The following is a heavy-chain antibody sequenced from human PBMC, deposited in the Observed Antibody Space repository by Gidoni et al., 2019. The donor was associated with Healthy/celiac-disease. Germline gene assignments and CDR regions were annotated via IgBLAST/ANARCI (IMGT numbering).Heavy chain of an antibody. D-gene: IGHD4-17*01. CDR1: GGSLSSSSYY. CDR3: ARHFYGVHAFDI. J-gene: IGHJ3*02. V-gene: IGHV4-39*01. CDR2: IYYSGST. Sequence: QLQLQESGPGLVKPSETLSLTCTVSGGSLSSSSYYWGWIRQPPGKGLEWIGIIYYSGSTYYNPSLKSRVTISVDTSKNQFSLKLSSVTAADTAVYYCARHFYGVHAFDIWGQGTMVTVSS.